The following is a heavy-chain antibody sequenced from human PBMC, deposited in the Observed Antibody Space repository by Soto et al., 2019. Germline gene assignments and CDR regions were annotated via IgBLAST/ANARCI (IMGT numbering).Heavy chain of an antibody. D-gene: IGHD2-2*01. CDR1: GFTFSSYW. CDR3: ARHRVVVVPAAMHYYYYYMDV. Sequence: EVQLVESGGGLVQPGGSLRLSCAASGFTFSSYWMHWVRQAPGKGLVWVSRINSDGSSTSYADSVKGRFTISRDNAKNTLYLQMNSLRAEDTAVYYCARHRVVVVPAAMHYYYYYMDVWGKGTTVTVSS. V-gene: IGHV3-74*01. J-gene: IGHJ6*03. CDR2: INSDGSST.